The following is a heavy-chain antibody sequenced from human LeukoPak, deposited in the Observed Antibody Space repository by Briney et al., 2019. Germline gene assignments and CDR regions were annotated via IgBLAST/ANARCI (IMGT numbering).Heavy chain of an antibody. CDR1: GFTFSRYR. Sequence: GSQRVSCVVSGFTFSRYRMNWVRQAPRKGLGLVSYIRSSCDIQYYANSVKGRFTISRDNDKNSLDLQMNSLRDEDTVVYYCARARASAHFDYWGQGTLATVSS. CDR2: IRSSCDIQ. D-gene: IGHD2-21*01. CDR3: ARARASAHFDY. V-gene: IGHV3-48*02. J-gene: IGHJ4*02.